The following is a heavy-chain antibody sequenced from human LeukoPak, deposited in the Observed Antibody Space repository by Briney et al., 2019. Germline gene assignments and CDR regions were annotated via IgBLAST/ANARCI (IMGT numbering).Heavy chain of an antibody. D-gene: IGHD3-22*01. Sequence: ASVKVSCKASGYTFTCYYMHWVRQAPGQGLEWMGWINPNSGGTNYAQKFQGRVTMTRDTSISTAYMELSRLRSDDTAVYYCARDLSNTYYYDSSGYPDLGYWGQGTLVTVSS. CDR1: GYTFTCYY. J-gene: IGHJ4*02. V-gene: IGHV1-2*02. CDR2: INPNSGGT. CDR3: ARDLSNTYYYDSSGYPDLGY.